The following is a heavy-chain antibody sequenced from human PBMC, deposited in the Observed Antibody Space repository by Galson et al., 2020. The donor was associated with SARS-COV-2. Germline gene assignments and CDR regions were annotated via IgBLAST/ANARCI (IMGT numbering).Heavy chain of an antibody. V-gene: IGHV4-34*01. CDR3: ATVVRGKKDYYFYDYMDV. D-gene: IGHD3-10*02. J-gene: IGHJ6*03. CDR2: INSSGST. Sequence: SETLSLTCAVYGGSFSGYYWSWIRQPPGKGLEWIGEINSSGSTNYNPSLKSRVTISVDTSKNQYSLKLSSVTAADTAVYYCATVVRGKKDYYFYDYMDVWGKGTTVTVSS. CDR1: GGSFSGYY.